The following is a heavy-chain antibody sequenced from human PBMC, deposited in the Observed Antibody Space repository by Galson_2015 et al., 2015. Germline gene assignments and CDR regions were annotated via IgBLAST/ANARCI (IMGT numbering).Heavy chain of an antibody. Sequence: SLRLSCAASGFTFSSYSMNWVRQAPGKGLEWVSYISSSSSTIYYADSVKGRFTISRDNAKNSLYLQMNSLRDEDTAVYYCARGGQWLVSHRGGWFDPWGQGTLVTVSS. J-gene: IGHJ5*02. CDR3: ARGGQWLVSHRGGWFDP. V-gene: IGHV3-48*02. CDR1: GFTFSSYS. CDR2: ISSSSSTI. D-gene: IGHD6-19*01.